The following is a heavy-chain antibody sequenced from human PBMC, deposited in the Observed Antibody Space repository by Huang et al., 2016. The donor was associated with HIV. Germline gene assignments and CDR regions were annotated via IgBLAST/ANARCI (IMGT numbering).Heavy chain of an antibody. CDR2: IYWDDDK. CDR1: GFSLSTSGLG. Sequence: QITLKESGPAVVKPTQTLSLTCTFSGFSLSTSGLGVGWIRQPPGKALDWLALIYWDDDKRYKASLMGRLTITKDTSKNQVVLTMSNLDPVDTGTYYCAHIHSSLDYFDYWGQGTLVTVSS. V-gene: IGHV2-5*02. J-gene: IGHJ4*02. CDR3: AHIHSSLDYFDY.